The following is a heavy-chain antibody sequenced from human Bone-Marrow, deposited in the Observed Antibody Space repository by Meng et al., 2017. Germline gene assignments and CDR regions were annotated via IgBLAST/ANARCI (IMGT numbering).Heavy chain of an antibody. J-gene: IGHJ4*02. CDR3: ARVGSPTYYYDSSRDYYFDY. CDR1: GFTFSSSW. D-gene: IGHD3-22*01. CDR2: INSDGRDT. Sequence: GESLKISCAASGFTFSSSWMHWVRQAPGKGLVWVSRINSDGRDTSYADSVKGRFTISRDNAKNSLYLQMNSLRAEDTAVYYCARVGSPTYYYDSSRDYYFDYWGQGTLVTVSS. V-gene: IGHV3-74*01.